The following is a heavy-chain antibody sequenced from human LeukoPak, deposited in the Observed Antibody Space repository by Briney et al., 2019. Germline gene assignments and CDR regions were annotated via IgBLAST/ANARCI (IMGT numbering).Heavy chain of an antibody. D-gene: IGHD3-10*01. V-gene: IGHV4-34*01. CDR1: GGSFSGYY. CDR3: ARGYGSERKLNY. J-gene: IGHJ4*02. Sequence: SETLSLTCAVDGGSFSGYYWSWIRQPPGKGLEWIGEINHSGSTNYNPSLKSRVTISVDTSKNQFSLTLTSVIAADTGVYYCARGYGSERKLNYWGQGTLVTVSS. CDR2: INHSGST.